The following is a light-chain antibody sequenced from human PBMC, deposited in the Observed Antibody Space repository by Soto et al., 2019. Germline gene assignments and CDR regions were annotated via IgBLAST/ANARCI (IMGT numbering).Light chain of an antibody. Sequence: EVLLPQSPATLSVSPGESVTLSCRASQSINTFLAGYQQKPGPAPRLLIYDASSRAAGVPARFSGRGSGTDFTLTINSLEPEDFAVYHCQQRSIWPLTFGGGTRVE. CDR3: QQRSIWPLT. V-gene: IGKV3-11*01. J-gene: IGKJ4*01. CDR2: DAS. CDR1: QSINTF.